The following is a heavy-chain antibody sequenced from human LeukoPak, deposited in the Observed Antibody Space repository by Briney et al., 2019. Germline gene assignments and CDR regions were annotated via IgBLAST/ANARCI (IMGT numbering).Heavy chain of an antibody. CDR3: AKRPISTATHEYYYYGMDV. D-gene: IGHD2-21*02. CDR1: GFTLSNYW. Sequence: PGGSLRLSCEASGFTLSNYWMHWVRQAPEKGLVWVSRLNTDGTTTTYADSVKGRFTISRDNAKNTLYLQMNRLRAEDTAVYYRAKRPISTATHEYYYYGMDVWGQGTTVTVSS. CDR2: LNTDGTTT. J-gene: IGHJ6*02. V-gene: IGHV3-74*01.